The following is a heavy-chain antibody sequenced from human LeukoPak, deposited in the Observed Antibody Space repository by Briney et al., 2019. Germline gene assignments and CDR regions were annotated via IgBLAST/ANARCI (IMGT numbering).Heavy chain of an antibody. J-gene: IGHJ4*02. D-gene: IGHD2/OR15-2a*01. CDR1: GFTLSNAW. Sequence: GGSLRLSCAASGFTLSNAWMSWVRQAPGKGLEWVGRIKSKTDGGTTDYAAPVKGRFTISGDDSKNTLYLQMNSLKTEDTAVYYCTTGGHTYYLPTTYYWGQGTLVTVSS. V-gene: IGHV3-15*01. CDR2: IKSKTDGGTT. CDR3: TTGGHTYYLPTTYY.